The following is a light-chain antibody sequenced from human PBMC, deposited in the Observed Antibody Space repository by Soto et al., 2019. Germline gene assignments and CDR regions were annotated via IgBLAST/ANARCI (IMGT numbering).Light chain of an antibody. CDR2: EVS. CDR3: SSYAGSNNYV. J-gene: IGLJ1*01. CDR1: SSDVGAYNY. V-gene: IGLV2-8*01. Sequence: QSALTQPPSASGSPGQSVTISCTGTSSDVGAYNYLSWYQQHPGKAPKFMIYEVSKRPSGVPDRFSGSKSGNTASLTVSGLQAEDEADYYCSSYAGSNNYVFGTGTKSPS.